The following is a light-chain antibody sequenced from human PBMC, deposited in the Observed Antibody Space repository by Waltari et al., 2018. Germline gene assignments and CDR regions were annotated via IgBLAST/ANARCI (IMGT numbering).Light chain of an antibody. CDR1: RGDVGGYHS. Sequence: QSALTQPASVSGSPGQSITISCTGTRGDVGGYHSVSWYQQHPGKAPKVIIYEVSNRPSGVSTRFSASKSGDTASLTISGLQAEDEATYYCSSYTSATTLSVVFGGGTKVTVL. CDR2: EVS. J-gene: IGLJ2*01. CDR3: SSYTSATTLSVV. V-gene: IGLV2-14*01.